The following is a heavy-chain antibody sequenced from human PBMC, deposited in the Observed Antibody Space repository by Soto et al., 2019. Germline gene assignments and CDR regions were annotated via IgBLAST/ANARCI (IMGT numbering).Heavy chain of an antibody. CDR1: GGTFSSYA. J-gene: IGHJ4*02. CDR2: IIPIFGTA. V-gene: IGHV1-69*05. Sequence: ASVKVSCKASGGTFSSYAISWVRQAPGQGLEWMGGIIPIFGTANYAQKFQGRVTITTDESTSTAYMELSSLRSEDTAVYYCVNNWNDVGFYWGQGTLVTVSS. CDR3: VNNWNDVGFY. D-gene: IGHD1-1*01.